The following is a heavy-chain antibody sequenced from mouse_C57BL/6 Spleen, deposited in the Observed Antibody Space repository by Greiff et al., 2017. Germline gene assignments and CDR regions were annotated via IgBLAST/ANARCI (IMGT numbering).Heavy chain of an antibody. V-gene: IGHV1-52*01. D-gene: IGHD2-10*02. CDR1: GYTFTSYW. CDR2: IDPSDSDT. CDR3: ARYGNYADYFGY. Sequence: QVQLQQPGAELVKPGASVKLSCKASGYTFTSYWMHWVKQRPIQGLEWIGNIDPSDSDTHYNQKFKDKATLTVDKSSSTAYMQLSSLTSEDSAVDYCARYGNYADYFGYWGQGTTLTVSS. J-gene: IGHJ2*01.